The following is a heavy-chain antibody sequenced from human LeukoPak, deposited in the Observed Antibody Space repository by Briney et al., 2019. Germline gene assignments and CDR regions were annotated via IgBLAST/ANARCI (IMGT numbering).Heavy chain of an antibody. J-gene: IGHJ4*02. CDR1: GGTFSSYA. CDR2: IIPIFGTA. CDR3: ARDKGYSYVFDY. Sequence: SVKVSCKASGGTFSSYAISWVRQAPGQGLEGMGGIIPIFGTANYAQKFQGRVTITADESTSTAYMELSSLRSEDTAVYYCARDKGYSYVFDYWGQGTLVTVSS. D-gene: IGHD5-18*01. V-gene: IGHV1-69*01.